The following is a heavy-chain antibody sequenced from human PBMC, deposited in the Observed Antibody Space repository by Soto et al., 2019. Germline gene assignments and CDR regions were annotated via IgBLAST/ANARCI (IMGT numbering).Heavy chain of an antibody. Sequence: GGSLRLSCAASGFTFSDYYMSWIRQAPRNGLEWVSYISSSGSTIYYADSVKGRFTISRDNAKNSLYLQMNSLRAEDTAVYYCARVPVAFYGDHIWVYFDYWGQGTLVTVSS. J-gene: IGHJ4*02. D-gene: IGHD4-17*01. CDR1: GFTFSDYY. CDR2: ISSSGSTI. V-gene: IGHV3-11*01. CDR3: ARVPVAFYGDHIWVYFDY.